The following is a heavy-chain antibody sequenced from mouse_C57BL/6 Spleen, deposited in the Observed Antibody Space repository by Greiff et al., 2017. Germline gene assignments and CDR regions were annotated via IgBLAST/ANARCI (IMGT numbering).Heavy chain of an antibody. J-gene: IGHJ4*01. V-gene: IGHV1-9*01. CDR3: ARARYYGSSYDYAMDY. CDR1: GYTFTGYW. CDR2: ILPGSGST. D-gene: IGHD1-1*01. Sequence: QVQLQQSGAELMKPGASVKLSCKATGYTFTGYWIEWVKQRPGHGLEWIGEILPGSGSTNYNAKFKGKATFTADTSSNTAYMQLSSLTTEDSAIYYCARARYYGSSYDYAMDYWGQGTSVTVSS.